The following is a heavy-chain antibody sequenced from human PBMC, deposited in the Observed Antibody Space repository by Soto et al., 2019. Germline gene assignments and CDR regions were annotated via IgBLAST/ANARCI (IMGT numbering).Heavy chain of an antibody. V-gene: IGHV4-31*03. CDR1: GGPISSHAYC. CDR2: ISYSGST. Sequence: PSETLSLTCTVSGGPISSHAYCWNWTRQHPGKGLEWIGCISYSGSTDYNPSLKSRVTISVDTSKNQFSLDLRSLTAADTAVYYCARGVYSWGQGTLVTVSS. J-gene: IGHJ4*02. CDR3: ARGVYS.